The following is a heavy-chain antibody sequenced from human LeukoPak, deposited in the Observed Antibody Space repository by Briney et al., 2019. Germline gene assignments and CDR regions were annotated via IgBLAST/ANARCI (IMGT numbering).Heavy chain of an antibody. V-gene: IGHV3-23*01. J-gene: IGHJ4*02. D-gene: IGHD5-12*01. CDR3: AKGHSDYGTGFDC. Sequence: GGSLRLSCAASGLTFSNYAMSWVRQAPGKGLECVSVISGSGGSTYYADSVKGRFTIYRDNSKSTLYLQMNSLRAEDTAVYYCAKGHSDYGTGFDCGGQGTLVTVSS. CDR1: GLTFSNYA. CDR2: ISGSGGST.